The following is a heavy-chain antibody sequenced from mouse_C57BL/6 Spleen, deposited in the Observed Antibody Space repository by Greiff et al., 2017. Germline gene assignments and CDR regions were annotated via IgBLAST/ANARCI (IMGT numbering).Heavy chain of an antibody. Sequence: EVQRVESGPELVKPGASVKISCKASGYSFTGYYMHWVKQSHGNILDWIGYIYPYNGVSSYNQKFKGKATLTVDKSSSTAYMELRSLTSEDSAVYYCARPPYYGNSYWYFDVWGTGTTVTVSS. CDR1: GYSFTGYY. CDR2: IYPYNGVS. J-gene: IGHJ1*03. CDR3: ARPPYYGNSYWYFDV. V-gene: IGHV1-31*01. D-gene: IGHD2-10*01.